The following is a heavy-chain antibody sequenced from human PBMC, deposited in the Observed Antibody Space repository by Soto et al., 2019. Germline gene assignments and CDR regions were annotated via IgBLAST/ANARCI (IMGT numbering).Heavy chain of an antibody. J-gene: IGHJ5*02. V-gene: IGHV1-69*13. CDR3: ARVILAAATRGWFDP. D-gene: IGHD6-13*01. Sequence: GASVKVSCKASGGTFSSYAISWVRQAPGQGLEWMGGIIPIFGTANYAQKFQGRVTITADESTSTAYMELSSLRSEDTAVYYCARVILAAATRGWFDPWGQGTLVTVSS. CDR1: GGTFSSYA. CDR2: IIPIFGTA.